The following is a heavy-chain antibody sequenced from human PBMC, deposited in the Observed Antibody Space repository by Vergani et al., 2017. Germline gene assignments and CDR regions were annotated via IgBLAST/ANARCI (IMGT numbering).Heavy chain of an antibody. CDR3: AXVLCSGTSCYFDY. Sequence: QVQLVQSGAEVKKPGSSVKVSCKASGGTFSSYTISWVRQAPGQGLEWMGRIIPTFDSANYAQKFQGRVSITADESTRTAYMELSSLTSEDTALYYCAXVLCSGTSCYFDYWGQGTLVTVSS. CDR2: IIPTFDSA. J-gene: IGHJ4*02. CDR1: GGTFSSYT. D-gene: IGHD2-2*01. V-gene: IGHV1-69*08.